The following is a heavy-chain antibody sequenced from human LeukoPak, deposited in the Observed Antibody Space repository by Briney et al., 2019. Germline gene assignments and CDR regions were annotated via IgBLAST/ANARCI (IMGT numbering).Heavy chain of an antibody. CDR2: ISYDGSNK. J-gene: IGHJ5*02. CDR3: ARLRDMVRAGYNWLDP. D-gene: IGHD3-10*01. CDR1: GFTFSSYG. Sequence: GGSLRLSCAASGFTFSSYGMHWVRQAPGKGLEWVALISYDGSNKYYADSVKGRFTMSRDNSNNTLYLLMTSLRPDDTAVYHCARLRDMVRAGYNWLDPWGQGTLVTGS. V-gene: IGHV3-30*03.